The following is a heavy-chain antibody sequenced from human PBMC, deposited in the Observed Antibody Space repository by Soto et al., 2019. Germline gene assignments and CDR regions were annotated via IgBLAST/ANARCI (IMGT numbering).Heavy chain of an antibody. V-gene: IGHV1-2*02. J-gene: IGHJ3*02. CDR3: ASEPMVRAAHVLDI. D-gene: IGHD3-10*01. CDR1: GYTFTGHY. Sequence: GASVKVSCKASGYTFTGHYMHWVRQAPGQGLEWMGWINPNSVGTNYAQKFQGRVTLTRDTSISTAYMELSRLRSDDTAVYYCASEPMVRAAHVLDIWGQGTTVTVSS. CDR2: INPNSVGT.